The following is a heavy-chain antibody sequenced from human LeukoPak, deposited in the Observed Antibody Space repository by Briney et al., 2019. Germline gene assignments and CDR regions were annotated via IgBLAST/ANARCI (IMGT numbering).Heavy chain of an antibody. CDR2: ISYDGYDK. V-gene: IGHV3-30-3*01. CDR3: ARDFFPIVDSSWYEIGY. J-gene: IGHJ4*02. D-gene: IGHD6-13*01. Sequence: PGESLRLSCAASGFTFNDYAMYWVRQTPGKGLEWVTLISYDGYDKSYADSVRGRFTISRDNSKNTLYLQMDSLRSEDTAVYYCARDFFPIVDSSWYEIGYWGQGTLVTVSS. CDR1: GFTFNDYA.